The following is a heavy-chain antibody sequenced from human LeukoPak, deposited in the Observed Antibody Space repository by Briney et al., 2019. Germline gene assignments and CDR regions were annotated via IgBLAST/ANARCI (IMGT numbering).Heavy chain of an antibody. Sequence: GGSLRLSCTTSGFTFRSSGMHWVRQAPGKGLEWMAVISYDGENKYYADSVKGRFSISRDNSKNTLFLQMNSLRAEDTAVYYCVKEVVATIPPLWGQGTLVTVSS. D-gene: IGHD5-12*01. CDR2: ISYDGENK. V-gene: IGHV3-30*18. J-gene: IGHJ4*02. CDR1: GFTFRSSG. CDR3: VKEVVATIPPL.